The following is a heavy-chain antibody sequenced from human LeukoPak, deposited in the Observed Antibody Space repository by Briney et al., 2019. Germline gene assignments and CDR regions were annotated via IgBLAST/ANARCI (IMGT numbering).Heavy chain of an antibody. V-gene: IGHV3-53*01. D-gene: IGHD3-16*02. CDR3: ARTVYDYVWGSYRYSQFDY. Sequence: PGGSPRLSCAASGFAVSSNYMSWVRQAPGKGLEWVSVIYSGGSTYYADSVKGRFTISRDNSKNTLYLQMNSLRAEDTAVYYCARTVYDYVWGSYRYSQFDYWGQGTLVTVSS. CDR2: IYSGGST. CDR1: GFAVSSNY. J-gene: IGHJ4*02.